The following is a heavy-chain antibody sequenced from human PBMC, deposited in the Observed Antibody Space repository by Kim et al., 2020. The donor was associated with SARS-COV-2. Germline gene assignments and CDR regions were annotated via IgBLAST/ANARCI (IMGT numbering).Heavy chain of an antibody. D-gene: IGHD3-22*01. V-gene: IGHV3-23*01. J-gene: IGHJ4*02. CDR3: AKDQYDSRGARYDY. Sequence: DSVKGLFSMPRDNSKNSLYMEMNGLRAEDTAVYYCAKDQYDSRGARYDYWGQGTLVTVSS.